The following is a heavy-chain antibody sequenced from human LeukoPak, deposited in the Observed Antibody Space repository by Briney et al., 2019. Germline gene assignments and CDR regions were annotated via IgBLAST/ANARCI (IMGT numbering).Heavy chain of an antibody. Sequence: GGSLRLSCAASGFTFRDFWMHWVRQAPGKGLVWVSRINSDGSNITYADSVKGRFTISRDNAKNTMYLQMNSLRGEDTAVYYCARSRYSTSSGGFDYWGQGILVTVSS. V-gene: IGHV3-74*01. CDR2: INSDGSNI. CDR1: GFTFRDFW. J-gene: IGHJ4*02. D-gene: IGHD6-6*01. CDR3: ARSRYSTSSGGFDY.